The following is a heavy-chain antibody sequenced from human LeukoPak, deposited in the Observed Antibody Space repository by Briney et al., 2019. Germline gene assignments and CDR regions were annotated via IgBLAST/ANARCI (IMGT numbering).Heavy chain of an antibody. CDR2: IRSDGSNK. J-gene: IGHJ4*02. V-gene: IGHV3-30*02. CDR1: GFSFSSYG. CDR3: AKDEGY. Sequence: GGSLRLSCAGSGFSFSSYGMHWVRQAPGKGLEWMAFIRSDGSNKYYADSVKGRFTISRDNSKNTLYLQMNSLRAEDTAVYYCAKDEGYWGQGTLVTVSS.